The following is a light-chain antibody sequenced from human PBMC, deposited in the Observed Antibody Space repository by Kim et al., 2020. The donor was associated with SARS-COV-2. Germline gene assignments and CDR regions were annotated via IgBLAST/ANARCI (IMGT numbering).Light chain of an antibody. Sequence: LAPGKGTPLPYSARQRGSSDYLTLDQQKPGPPSRLLLYGASRRATGIPDRFSGGGSGAGFTLTISRLEPEDFAVYFCQQYGSSPETFGRGTKLEI. CDR2: GAS. J-gene: IGKJ2*01. CDR3: QQYGSSPET. V-gene: IGKV3-20*01. CDR1: QRGSSDY.